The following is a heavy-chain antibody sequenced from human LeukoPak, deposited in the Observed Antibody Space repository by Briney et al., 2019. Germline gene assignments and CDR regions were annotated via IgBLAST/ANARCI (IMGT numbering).Heavy chain of an antibody. CDR2: ICYSGSS. J-gene: IGHJ4*02. CDR1: DGSINSDIYF. V-gene: IGHV4-31*03. D-gene: IGHD3-10*01. Sequence: SETLSLTCTVSDGSINSDIYFWRWLRQHPGKGLEWIRFICYSGSSYYNPSLKSRVTMSVDTSKNQFSLKLSSVTAADTAVYYCARAPHYYGSGSYMRRSDYWGQGTLVTVSS. CDR3: ARAPHYYGSGSYMRRSDY.